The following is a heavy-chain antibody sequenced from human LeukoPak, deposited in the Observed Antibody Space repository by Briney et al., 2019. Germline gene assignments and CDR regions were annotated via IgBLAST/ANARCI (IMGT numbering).Heavy chain of an antibody. Sequence: GGSLRLSCAASGFTFSGYAMSWVRQAPGKGLELVSAISGSGGSTYYADSVKGRFTISRDNSKNPLYLQMNSLRAEDTAVYYCAKLQDSSGWYLPEDAFDIWGQGTMVTVSS. CDR2: ISGSGGST. CDR3: AKLQDSSGWYLPEDAFDI. V-gene: IGHV3-23*01. J-gene: IGHJ3*02. CDR1: GFTFSGYA. D-gene: IGHD6-13*01.